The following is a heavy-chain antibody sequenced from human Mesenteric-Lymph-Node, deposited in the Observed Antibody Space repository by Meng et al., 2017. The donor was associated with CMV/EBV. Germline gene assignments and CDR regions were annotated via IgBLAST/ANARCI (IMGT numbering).Heavy chain of an antibody. Sequence: SLKISCAASGFIFDDYTMHWVRQAPGKGLEWVAGITWNSGNIEYADSVKGRFTISRDNAKNSLYLQMNSLRAEDTAVYYCVRGEYQLESDGMDVWGQGTTVTVSS. CDR3: VRGEYQLESDGMDV. CDR1: GFIFDDYT. J-gene: IGHJ6*02. V-gene: IGHV3-9*01. CDR2: ITWNSGNI. D-gene: IGHD2-2*01.